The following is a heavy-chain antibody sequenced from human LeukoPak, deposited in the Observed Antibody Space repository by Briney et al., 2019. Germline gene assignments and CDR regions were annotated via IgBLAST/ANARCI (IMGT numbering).Heavy chain of an antibody. CDR1: GGSFSGYY. CDR2: INHSGST. Sequence: SETLSLTCAVYGGSFSGYYWSWIRQPPGKGLEWIGEINHSGSTNYNPSLKSRVTISVDTSKNQFSLKLSSVTAADTAVYYCASRYDYSNYIDYWGQGTPVTVSS. V-gene: IGHV4-34*01. D-gene: IGHD4-11*01. J-gene: IGHJ4*02. CDR3: ASRYDYSNYIDY.